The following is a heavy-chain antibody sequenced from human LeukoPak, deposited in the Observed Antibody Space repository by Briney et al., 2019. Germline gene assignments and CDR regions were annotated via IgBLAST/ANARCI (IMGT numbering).Heavy chain of an antibody. CDR2: IFPSGGEI. V-gene: IGHV3-23*01. Sequence: RGSLRLSCAASGFTFSTFAMIWVRQPPGKVLEWVSSIFPSGGEIHYADSVRGRFTISRDNSKNTLYLQMNSLRPEDTAVYYCAKLAAGALGNRDYWGQGTLVTVSS. CDR3: AKLAAGALGNRDY. J-gene: IGHJ4*02. CDR1: GFTFSTFA. D-gene: IGHD6-13*01.